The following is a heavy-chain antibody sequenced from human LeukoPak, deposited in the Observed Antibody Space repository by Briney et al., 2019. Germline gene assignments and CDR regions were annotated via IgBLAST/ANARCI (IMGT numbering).Heavy chain of an antibody. V-gene: IGHV3-49*03. CDR1: GFIFGDYA. Sequence: GGSLRLSRTTSGFIFGDYAMNWFRQAPRKGLEWVGFIRSKAYSVTTEYAASVKGRFTISRDDSKSIAYLQMNSLKTEDTAVYYCSRAPAYCSVGYSVDHWGQGTLVTVSS. J-gene: IGHJ4*02. D-gene: IGHD3-10*01. CDR3: SRAPAYCSVGYSVDH. CDR2: IRSKAYSVTT.